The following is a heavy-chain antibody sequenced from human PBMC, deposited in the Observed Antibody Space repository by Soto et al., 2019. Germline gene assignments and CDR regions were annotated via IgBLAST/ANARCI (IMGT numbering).Heavy chain of an antibody. CDR3: AKGGVYGGNYNPYYYYGMDV. D-gene: IGHD3-9*01. CDR2: ISGSGSNT. Sequence: PGGSLRLSCAASGITFSNYALSWVRQAPGKGLEWVSGISGSGSNTHYADSVKGRFSISRDSSKNTLYLQMNGLRADDTAVYYCAKGGVYGGNYNPYYYYGMDVWGQGTTVTVSS. V-gene: IGHV3-23*01. CDR1: GITFSNYA. J-gene: IGHJ6*02.